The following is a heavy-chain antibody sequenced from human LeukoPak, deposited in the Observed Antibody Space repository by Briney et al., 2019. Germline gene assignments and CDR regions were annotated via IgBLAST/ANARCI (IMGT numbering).Heavy chain of an antibody. D-gene: IGHD4-17*01. CDR1: GFTFSDYY. J-gene: IGHJ4*02. CDR3: ARVHRMTTAYY. Sequence: AGSLRLSCAASGFTFSDYYMSWIRQAPGKGLEWVSYISSSGSTIYYADSVKGRFTISRDNGKNSLYLQMNSLRAEGTAVYYCARVHRMTTAYYWGQGTLAIVSS. V-gene: IGHV3-11*01. CDR2: ISSSGSTI.